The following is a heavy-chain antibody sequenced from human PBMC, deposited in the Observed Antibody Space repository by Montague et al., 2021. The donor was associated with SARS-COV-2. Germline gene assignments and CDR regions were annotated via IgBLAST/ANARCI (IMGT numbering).Heavy chain of an antibody. CDR3: ARTHYDILPGYYYDMDV. CDR2: IDWEDDK. Sequence: PALVKPTQTLTLTCTFSGFSLSTSGMCVSWIRQPPGKALEWLARIDWEDDKYYSTSLKTRLTISKDTSKNQVVLTMTNMDPVDTATYYCARTHYDILPGYYYDMDVWGQGTTVTVSS. J-gene: IGHJ6*02. CDR1: GFSLSTSGMC. D-gene: IGHD3-9*01. V-gene: IGHV2-70*11.